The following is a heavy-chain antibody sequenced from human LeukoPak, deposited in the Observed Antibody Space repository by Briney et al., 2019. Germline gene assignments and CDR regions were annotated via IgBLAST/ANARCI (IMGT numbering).Heavy chain of an antibody. D-gene: IGHD3-9*01. CDR3: ARCNSVVDVFTGYSNWFDP. Sequence: ASVKVSCKASGYTFTGYYMHWVRQAPGQGLEWMGWINPNRGGTNYAQQFQGRVTMTRDTSISTAYMELSRLSSDDTAVYYCARCNSVVDVFTGYSNWFDPWGQGTLVTVSS. CDR2: INPNRGGT. CDR1: GYTFTGYY. J-gene: IGHJ5*02. V-gene: IGHV1-2*02.